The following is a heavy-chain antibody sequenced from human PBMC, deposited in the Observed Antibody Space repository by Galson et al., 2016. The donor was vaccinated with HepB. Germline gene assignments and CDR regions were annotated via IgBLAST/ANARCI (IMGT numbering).Heavy chain of an antibody. CDR2: ISSSSINT. D-gene: IGHD6-25*01. V-gene: IGHV3-11*06. Sequence: SLRLSCAASGFTFSNYYMGWIRQAPGKGLEWVSYISSSSINTNYADSVKGRFTISRDNAKNSLYLQMNSLRPEDTAVYYCARDRTSRAAVDYWGQGTLVIVSS. CDR1: GFTFSNYY. CDR3: ARDRTSRAAVDY. J-gene: IGHJ4*02.